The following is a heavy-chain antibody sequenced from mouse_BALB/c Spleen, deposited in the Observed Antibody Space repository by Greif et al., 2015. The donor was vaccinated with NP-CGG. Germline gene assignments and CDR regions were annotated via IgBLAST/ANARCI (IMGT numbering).Heavy chain of an antibody. CDR3: ARLSTMITTRDY. CDR2: INPSNGRT. CDR1: GYTFTSYW. D-gene: IGHD2-4*01. J-gene: IGHJ2*01. V-gene: IGHV1S81*02. Sequence: QVQLQQSGAELVKPGASVKLSCKASGYTFTSYWMHWVKQRPGQGLEWIGEINPSNGRTNYNEKFKSKATLTVDKSSSTAYMQLSSLTSEDFAVYYCARLSTMITTRDYWGQGTTLTVSS.